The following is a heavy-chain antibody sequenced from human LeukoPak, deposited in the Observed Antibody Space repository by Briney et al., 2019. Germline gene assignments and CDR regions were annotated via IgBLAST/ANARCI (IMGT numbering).Heavy chain of an antibody. CDR2: IHYSGST. V-gene: IGHV4-39*01. CDR3: ASTTSGYWDY. Sequence: PSETLSLTCTVSGGSISSRSYYWGWIRQPPGRGLEWIGSIHYSGSTYYNPSLKSRVTVSADTPKNQLSLKLSSVTAADTAVYYCASTTSGYWDYWGQGTLVTVSS. D-gene: IGHD3-22*01. J-gene: IGHJ4*02. CDR1: GGSISSRSYY.